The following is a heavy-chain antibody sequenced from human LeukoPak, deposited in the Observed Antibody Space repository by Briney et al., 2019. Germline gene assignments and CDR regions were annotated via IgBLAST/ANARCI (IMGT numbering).Heavy chain of an antibody. CDR3: VRGGNGDYVF. CDR2: ISGSGGTT. Sequence: PGGSLRLSCAASGFTFSSYAMSWVRQAPGKGLEWVSVISGSGGTTYYADSVKGRFTISRDNSKNTLYLQMNSLRAEDTAVYYCVRGGNGDYVFWGQGTLVTVSS. V-gene: IGHV3-23*01. CDR1: GFTFSSYA. J-gene: IGHJ4*02. D-gene: IGHD4-17*01.